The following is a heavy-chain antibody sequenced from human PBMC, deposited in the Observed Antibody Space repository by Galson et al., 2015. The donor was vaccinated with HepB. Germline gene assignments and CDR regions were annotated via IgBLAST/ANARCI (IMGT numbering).Heavy chain of an antibody. Sequence: SVKVSCKASGYTFTSYYMHWVRQAPGQGLEWMGWINPISGGTNYAQKFQGRVTMTRDTSISTAYMELSRLRSDDTAVYYCASRGDYDSSGLFDYWGQGTLVTVSS. CDR3: ASRGDYDSSGLFDY. V-gene: IGHV1-2*02. CDR2: INPISGGT. J-gene: IGHJ4*02. CDR1: GYTFTSYY. D-gene: IGHD3-22*01.